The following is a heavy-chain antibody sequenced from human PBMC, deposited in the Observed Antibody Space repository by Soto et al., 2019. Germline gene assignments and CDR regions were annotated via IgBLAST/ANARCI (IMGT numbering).Heavy chain of an antibody. CDR2: ISWNSGSI. J-gene: IGHJ4*02. D-gene: IGHD2-15*01. CDR1: GFTFDDYA. CDR3: AKDITGGSSAADY. V-gene: IGHV3-9*01. Sequence: SLRLSCAASGFTFDDYAMHWVRQAPGKGLEWVSGISWNSGSIGYADSVKGRFTISRDNAKNSLYLQMNSLRAEDTALYYCAKDITGGSSAADYWGQGTLGTVSS.